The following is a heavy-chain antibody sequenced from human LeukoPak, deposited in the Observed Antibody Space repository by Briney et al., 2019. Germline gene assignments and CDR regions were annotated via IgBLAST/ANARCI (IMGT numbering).Heavy chain of an antibody. V-gene: IGHV3-53*01. D-gene: IGHD6-19*01. Sequence: GGSLRLSCAASGFTVSSNYMSWVRQAPGKGLEWVSVIYSGGSTYYADSVKGRFTISRDNSKNTLYLQMNSLRAEDTAVYYCARQHLRSGWLNLNYWGQGTLVTVSS. CDR3: ARQHLRSGWLNLNY. J-gene: IGHJ4*02. CDR2: IYSGGST. CDR1: GFTVSSNY.